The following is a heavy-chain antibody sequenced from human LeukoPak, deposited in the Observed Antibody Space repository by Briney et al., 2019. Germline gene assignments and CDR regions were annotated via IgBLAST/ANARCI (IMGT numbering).Heavy chain of an antibody. CDR3: ARASAAGIMLDS. Sequence: GGSLRLSCSASGFTVTHYAMHWVRQAPGKGLEYVSAVDANGRTTYYADSVKGRFTISRDNAKNTLYLQMNSLRAEDTAVYYCARASAAGIMLDSWGQGTLVTVSS. J-gene: IGHJ4*02. D-gene: IGHD6-13*01. CDR1: GFTVTHYA. CDR2: VDANGRTT. V-gene: IGHV3-64*04.